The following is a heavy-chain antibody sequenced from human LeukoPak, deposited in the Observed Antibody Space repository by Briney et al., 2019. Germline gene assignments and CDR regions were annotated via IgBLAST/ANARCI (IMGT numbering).Heavy chain of an antibody. V-gene: IGHV3-23*01. CDR3: AKESREYSSSWYDY. D-gene: IGHD6-13*01. Sequence: GGSLRLSCAASGFTFSSYAMSWVRQAPGKGQGWVSAISGSGDNAYYADSVKGRFTISRDSSKNTLFLQMNSLRAEDTAVYYCAKESREYSSSWYDYWGQGTLVTVSS. J-gene: IGHJ4*02. CDR1: GFTFSSYA. CDR2: ISGSGDNA.